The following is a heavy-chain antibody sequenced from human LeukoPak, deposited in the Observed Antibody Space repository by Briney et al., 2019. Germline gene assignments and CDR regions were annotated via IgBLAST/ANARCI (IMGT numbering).Heavy chain of an antibody. CDR1: GGSISSYY. CDR3: ARITMVRGDDH. V-gene: IGHV4-59*01. CDR2: IYYSGST. Sequence: SETLSLTCTLSGGSISSYYWSWIRQPPGKGLEWIGYIYYSGSTNYNPSLKSRVTISVDTSKNQFSLKLSSVTAADTAVYYCARITMVRGDDHWGQGTLVTVSS. J-gene: IGHJ5*02. D-gene: IGHD3-10*01.